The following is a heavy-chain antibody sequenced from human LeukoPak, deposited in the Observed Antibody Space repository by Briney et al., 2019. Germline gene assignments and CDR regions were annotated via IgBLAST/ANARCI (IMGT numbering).Heavy chain of an antibody. CDR1: GYTFTSYY. V-gene: IGHV1-46*01. Sequence: GASVKVSCKASGYTFTSYYMHWVRQAPGQGLEWMGIINPSGGSTSYAQKFQGRVTMTRDTSTSTAYMELSSLRSEDTAVYYCASLVATTYYYYGMDVWGQGTTVTVSS. CDR3: ASLVATTYYYYGMDV. J-gene: IGHJ6*02. CDR2: INPSGGST. D-gene: IGHD5-12*01.